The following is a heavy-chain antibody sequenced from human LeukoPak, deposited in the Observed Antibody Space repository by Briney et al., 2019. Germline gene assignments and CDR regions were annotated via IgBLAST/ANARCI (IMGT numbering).Heavy chain of an antibody. Sequence: SEXLSLTCTVSGGSISSYYWSWIRQPPGKGLEWIGYIYYSGSTNYNPSLTRRVTIKVETYKNKFSLKLSSVTATDTAVYYCAGGGRGAFDIWGQGTMVTVSS. V-gene: IGHV4-59*01. CDR1: GGSISSYY. D-gene: IGHD2-15*01. CDR3: AGGGRGAFDI. CDR2: IYYSGST. J-gene: IGHJ3*02.